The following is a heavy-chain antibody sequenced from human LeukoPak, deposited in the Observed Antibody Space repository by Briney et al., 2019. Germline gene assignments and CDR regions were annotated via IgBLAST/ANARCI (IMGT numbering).Heavy chain of an antibody. D-gene: IGHD3-22*01. J-gene: IGHJ4*02. V-gene: IGHV4-34*01. CDR3: ARGVGVNYYDSSGYWKRGSFDY. CDR2: INYRGSN. CDR1: GFTFSSYE. Sequence: GSLRLSCAASGFTFSSYEMNWVRQAPGKGLEWVGSINYRGSNYHNSSLKSRVTMSVDTSKNQFSLKLSSVTAADTAVYYCARGVGVNYYDSSGYWKRGSFDYWGQGTLVTVSS.